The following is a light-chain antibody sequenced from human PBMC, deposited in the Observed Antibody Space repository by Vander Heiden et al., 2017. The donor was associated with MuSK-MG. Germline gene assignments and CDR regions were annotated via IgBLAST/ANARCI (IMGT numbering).Light chain of an antibody. CDR3: QQDDSMPYT. V-gene: IGKV4-1*01. CDR1: QSVLYSSNNNNY. Sequence: DIVMTQSPDSLAVSLGERATINCKSSQSVLYSSNNNNYLAWYQQKPGQPPKLLIYWASTREFGVPDRFSGSGSGTDFTLTISSLQAEDVAVYYCQQDDSMPYTFGQGTKLEIK. CDR2: WAS. J-gene: IGKJ2*01.